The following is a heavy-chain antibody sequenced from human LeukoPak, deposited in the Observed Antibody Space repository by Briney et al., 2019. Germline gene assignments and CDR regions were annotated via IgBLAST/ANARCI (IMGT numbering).Heavy chain of an antibody. Sequence: PSVKVSCKASGGTFSSYAISWVRQAPGQGLEWMGGIIPIFGTANYAQKFQGRVTITTDESTSTAYMELSSLRSEDTAVYYCARDHRQRGTLNWFDPWGQGTLVTVSS. CDR1: GGTFSSYA. CDR3: ARDHRQRGTLNWFDP. J-gene: IGHJ5*02. CDR2: IIPIFGTA. V-gene: IGHV1-69*05. D-gene: IGHD6-25*01.